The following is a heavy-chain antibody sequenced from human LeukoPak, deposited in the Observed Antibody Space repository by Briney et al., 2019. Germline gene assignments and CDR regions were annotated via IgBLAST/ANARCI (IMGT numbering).Heavy chain of an antibody. CDR3: AKLPTPFGELFFYFDY. J-gene: IGHJ4*02. V-gene: IGHV3-23*01. CDR1: GFTFSSYG. D-gene: IGHD3-10*01. Sequence: PGGSLRLSCAASGFTFSSYGMSWVRQAPGKGLEWVSAISGSGGSTYYADSVKGRFTISRDNSKNTLYLQMNSLRAEDTAVYYCAKLPTPFGELFFYFDYWGQGTLVTVSS. CDR2: ISGSGGST.